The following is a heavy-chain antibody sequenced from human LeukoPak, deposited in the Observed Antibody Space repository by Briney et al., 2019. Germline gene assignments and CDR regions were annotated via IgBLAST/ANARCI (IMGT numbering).Heavy chain of an antibody. V-gene: IGHV3-11*04. CDR3: ARIPSGYDYYFDY. CDR1: GFTVSSNY. CDR2: ISSSGSTI. J-gene: IGHJ4*02. D-gene: IGHD5-12*01. Sequence: GGSLRLSCAASGFTVSSNYMSWVRQAPGKGLEWVSYISSSGSTIYYADSVKGRFTISRDNAKNSLYLQMNSLRAEDTAVYYCARIPSGYDYYFDYWGQGTLVTVSS.